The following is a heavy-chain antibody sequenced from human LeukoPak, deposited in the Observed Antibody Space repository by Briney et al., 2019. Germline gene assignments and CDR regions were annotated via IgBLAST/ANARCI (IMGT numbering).Heavy chain of an antibody. Sequence: GGSLRLSCAASGFTFSSYWMSWVRQAPGKGLEWVANIKQDGSEKYYVDSVKGRFTISRDNAKNSLYLQMNSLRAEDTAVYYCATRSPGGDNWFDPWGQGTLVTVSS. CDR1: GFTFSSYW. D-gene: IGHD3-10*01. CDR3: ATRSPGGDNWFDP. J-gene: IGHJ5*02. CDR2: IKQDGSEK. V-gene: IGHV3-7*01.